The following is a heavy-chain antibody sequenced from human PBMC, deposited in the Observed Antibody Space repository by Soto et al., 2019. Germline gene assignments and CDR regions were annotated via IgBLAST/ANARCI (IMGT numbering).Heavy chain of an antibody. CDR2: IYYSGST. Sequence: SETLSLTCTISNGSIGSYYWTWIRQPPGKGLEWIGHIYYSGSTNYNPSLRSRVTISIDTSKTQFSLRLRSVTAADTAVYYCARRQNWNNLFDTWGQGTLVTVSS. CDR1: NGSIGSYY. CDR3: ARRQNWNNLFDT. J-gene: IGHJ5*02. D-gene: IGHD1-1*01. V-gene: IGHV4-59*08.